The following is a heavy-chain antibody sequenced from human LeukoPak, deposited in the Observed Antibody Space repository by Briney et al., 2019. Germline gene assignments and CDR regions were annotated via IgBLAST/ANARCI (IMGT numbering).Heavy chain of an antibody. D-gene: IGHD2-15*01. V-gene: IGHV4-4*07. CDR3: ARLEYCGASSCYGDY. J-gene: IGHJ4*02. CDR2: IYTTGKT. Sequence: RTSETLSLTCSVFGGSISSYYWSWIRQPAGKGLEWIGRIYTTGKTNYNPSLRSRVTMSVDTSKNQFSLKLSSVTAADTAMYYCARLEYCGASSCYGDYWGRGIVVTVSS. CDR1: GGSISSYY.